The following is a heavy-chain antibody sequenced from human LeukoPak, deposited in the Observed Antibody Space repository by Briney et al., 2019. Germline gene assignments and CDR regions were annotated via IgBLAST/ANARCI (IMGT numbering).Heavy chain of an antibody. CDR2: IYHSGST. CDR3: ARAIVVVAAINFDY. CDR1: GYSISSGYY. V-gene: IGHV4-38-2*02. J-gene: IGHJ4*02. D-gene: IGHD2-15*01. Sequence: SETLSLTCTVSGYSISSGYYWGWIRRPPGKGLEWIGSIYHSGSTYYNPSLKSRVTISVDTSKNQFSLKLSSVTAADTAVYYCARAIVVVAAINFDYWGQGTLVTVSS.